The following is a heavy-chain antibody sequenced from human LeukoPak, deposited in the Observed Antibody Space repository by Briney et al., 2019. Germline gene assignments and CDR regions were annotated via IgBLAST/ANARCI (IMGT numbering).Heavy chain of an antibody. CDR1: GGSFSGYY. CDR2: INHSGST. Sequence: PSETLSLTCAVYGGSFSGYYWSWIRQPPGKGLEWIGEINHSGSTNYNPSLKSRVTISVDTSKNQFSLKLSSVTAADTAVYYCARALDYYGSGSYFWGGVNWFDPWGQGTLVTVSS. J-gene: IGHJ5*02. CDR3: ARALDYYGSGSYFWGGVNWFDP. D-gene: IGHD3-10*01. V-gene: IGHV4-34*01.